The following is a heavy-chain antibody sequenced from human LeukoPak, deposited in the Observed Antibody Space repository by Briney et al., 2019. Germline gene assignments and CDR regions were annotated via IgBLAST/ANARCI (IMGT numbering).Heavy chain of an antibody. CDR3: ARQGRGQWLPLDY. J-gene: IGHJ4*02. CDR2: IYPGDSDT. CDR1: GYSFTSYW. Sequence: GESLKISCKGSGYSFTSYWVGWVRQMPEKGLEWMGIIYPGDSDTRYSPSFQGQVTISADKSISTAYLQWSSLKASDTAMYYCARQGRGQWLPLDYWGQGTLVTVSS. D-gene: IGHD6-19*01. V-gene: IGHV5-51*01.